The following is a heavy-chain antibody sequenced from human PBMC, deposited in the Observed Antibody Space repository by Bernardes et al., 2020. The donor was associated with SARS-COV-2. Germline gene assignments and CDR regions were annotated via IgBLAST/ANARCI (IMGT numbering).Heavy chain of an antibody. V-gene: IGHV3-23*01. J-gene: IGHJ1*01. CDR3: AKGHERVVPAAISYFQH. Sequence: GGSLRLSCAASGFTFSSYAMSWVRQAPGKGLEWVSAISGSGGSTYYADSVKGRFTISRDNSKNTLYLQMNSLRAEDTAVYYCAKGHERVVPAAISYFQHWGQGTLVTVSS. CDR2: ISGSGGST. D-gene: IGHD2-2*01. CDR1: GFTFSSYA.